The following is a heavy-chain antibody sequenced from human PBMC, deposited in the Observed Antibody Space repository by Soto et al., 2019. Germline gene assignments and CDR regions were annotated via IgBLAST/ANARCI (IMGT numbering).Heavy chain of an antibody. CDR2: IWYDGSKK. D-gene: IGHD1-26*01. J-gene: IGHJ4*02. CDR3: ARDKGEVGAPAY. V-gene: IGHV3-33*01. CDR1: GFTFSSYG. Sequence: QVQLVESGGGVVQPGRSLRLSCAASGFTFSSYGMHWVRQAPGKGLEWVAVIWYDGSKKYYVDSVKGRFTISRDNSKNTLYLQMNSLRAEDTAVYYCARDKGEVGAPAYCGQGTLVTVSS.